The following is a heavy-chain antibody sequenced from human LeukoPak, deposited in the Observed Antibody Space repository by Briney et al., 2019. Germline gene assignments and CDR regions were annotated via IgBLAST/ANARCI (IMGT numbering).Heavy chain of an antibody. J-gene: IGHJ4*02. V-gene: IGHV4-39*07. CDR2: IIYTGNT. CDR3: ARYSEPPRYFDY. Sequence: PSETLSLTCTASGGSISSTSYYWGWIRRPPGRGLEWIGGIIYTGNTKYNPSLKSRVTISVDTTKNQFSLRLTSVTAADTAVYYCARYSEPPRYFDYWGQGTLVTVSS. D-gene: IGHD2-15*01. CDR1: GGSISSTSYY.